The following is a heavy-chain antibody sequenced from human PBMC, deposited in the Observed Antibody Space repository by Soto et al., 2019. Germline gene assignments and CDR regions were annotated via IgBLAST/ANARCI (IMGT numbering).Heavy chain of an antibody. CDR1: RFTLNDFG. Sequence: ASVNVSCKACRFTLNDFGISWVRQAPGQGLEWMGWISGYDGNTNFAQKYEGRVTMTIDSSTSTAYVELRNLRSDDTHRYYCAREKWFGQTPFDSWGQGTLVTVSS. V-gene: IGHV1-18*01. J-gene: IGHJ4*02. CDR2: ISGYDGNT. D-gene: IGHD3-10*01. CDR3: AREKWFGQTPFDS.